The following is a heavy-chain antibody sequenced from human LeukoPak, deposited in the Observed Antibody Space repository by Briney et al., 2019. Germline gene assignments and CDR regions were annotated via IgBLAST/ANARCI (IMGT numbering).Heavy chain of an antibody. CDR1: GYSISSGYY. CDR2: IYHSGST. V-gene: IGHV4-38-2*02. D-gene: IGHD3-3*01. J-gene: IGHJ4*02. CDR3: ARASEGPGVVISRRYFDY. Sequence: SSETLSLTCTVSGYSISSGYYWGWIRQPPGKGLEWIGSIYHSGSTYYNPSLKSRVTISVDTSKNQFSLKLSSVTAADAAVYYCARASEGPGVVISRRYFDYWGQGTLVTVSS.